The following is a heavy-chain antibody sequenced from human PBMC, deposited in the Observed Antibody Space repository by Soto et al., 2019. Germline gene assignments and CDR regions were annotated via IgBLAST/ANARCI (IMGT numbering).Heavy chain of an antibody. D-gene: IGHD2-2*02. V-gene: IGHV4-59*01. J-gene: IGHJ5*02. CDR1: GGSMSSYY. Sequence: PSETLSLTCTVSGGSMSSYYWSWIRQPPGKGLEWIGYIYYSGRTNYNPSLKSRVTISVDTSKNQFSLKLSSVTAADTAVYYCARGYCSSTICYIWDNWFDPWGPGTLVTVS. CDR3: ARGYCSSTICYIWDNWFDP. CDR2: IYYSGRT.